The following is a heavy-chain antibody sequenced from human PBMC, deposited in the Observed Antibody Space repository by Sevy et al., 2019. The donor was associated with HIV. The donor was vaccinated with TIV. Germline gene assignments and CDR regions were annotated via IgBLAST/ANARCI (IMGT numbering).Heavy chain of an antibody. CDR2: KNTDGSST. V-gene: IGHV3-74*01. Sequence: GGSLRLSCEASGFDFSSHWMQWVHQAPGKGLVWVSRKNTDGSSTNYADSVKGRFTISRDNAKNTLYLEMNNLRDEDTALYYCATPRFDFWGPGTLVTVSS. J-gene: IGHJ4*02. CDR3: ATPRFDF. CDR1: GFDFSSHW.